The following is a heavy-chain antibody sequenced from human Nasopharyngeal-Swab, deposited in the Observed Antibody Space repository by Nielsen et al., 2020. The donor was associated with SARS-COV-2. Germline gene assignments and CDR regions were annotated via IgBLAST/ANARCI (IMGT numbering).Heavy chain of an antibody. CDR3: ASGYYYDSSGPQYGMDV. D-gene: IGHD3-22*01. J-gene: IGHJ6*02. Sequence: WVRQAPGQGLEWMGGITPIFGTANYAQKFQGRVTITADESTSTAYMELSSLRSEDTAVYYCASGYYYDSSGPQYGMDVWGQGTTVTVSS. CDR2: ITPIFGTA. V-gene: IGHV1-69*01.